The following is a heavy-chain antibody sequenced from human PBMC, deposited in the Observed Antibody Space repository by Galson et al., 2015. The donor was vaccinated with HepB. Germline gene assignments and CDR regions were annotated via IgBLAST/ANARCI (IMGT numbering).Heavy chain of an antibody. V-gene: IGHV1-69*13. D-gene: IGHD2-2*02. Sequence: SVKVSCKASGGTFSSYAISWVRQAPGQGLEWMGGIIPIFGTANYAQKFQGRVTITADESTSTAYMELSSLRSEDTAVYYCARGTSQDRIVVVPAAIRGSDYYYYMDVWGKGTTVTVSS. J-gene: IGHJ6*03. CDR3: ARGTSQDRIVVVPAAIRGSDYYYYMDV. CDR2: IIPIFGTA. CDR1: GGTFSSYA.